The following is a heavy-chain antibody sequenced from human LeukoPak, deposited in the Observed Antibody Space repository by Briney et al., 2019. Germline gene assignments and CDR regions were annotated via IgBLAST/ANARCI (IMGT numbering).Heavy chain of an antibody. CDR2: ITTSSTYT. V-gene: IGHV3-21*01. D-gene: IGHD3-10*02. CDR3: AELGITMIGGV. CDR1: GFSFSSYN. Sequence: GGSLRLSCAASGFSFSSYNMNWVRQAPGKGLEWVSSITTSSTYTFYADSVKGRFTISRDNAKNSLYLQMNSLRAEDTAVYYCAELGITMIGGVWGKGTTVTISS. J-gene: IGHJ6*04.